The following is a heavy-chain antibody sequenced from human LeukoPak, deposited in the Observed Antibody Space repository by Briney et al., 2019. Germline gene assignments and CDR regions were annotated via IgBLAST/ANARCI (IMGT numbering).Heavy chain of an antibody. V-gene: IGHV4-4*07. CDR3: ARVYYGSGTRFDL. CDR1: GGSISSYY. D-gene: IGHD3-10*01. CDR2: IYTSGST. J-gene: IGHJ2*01. Sequence: PSETLSLTCTVSGGSISSYYWSWIRQPAGKGLEWIGRIYTSGSTNYNPSLKSRVTISVDKSKNQFALKLNSVTAADTAVYYCARVYYGSGTRFDLWGRGTLVTVSS.